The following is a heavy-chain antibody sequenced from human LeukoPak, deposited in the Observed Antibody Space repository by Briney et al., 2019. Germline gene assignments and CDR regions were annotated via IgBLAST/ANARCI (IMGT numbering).Heavy chain of an antibody. V-gene: IGHV1-69*13. D-gene: IGHD3-22*01. J-gene: IGHJ4*02. CDR3: ARGPTYYYDSSGYYSTYYFDY. Sequence: GASVKVSCKASGGTFSSYAISWVRQAPGQGLEWMGGIIPIFGTANYAQKFQGRVTITADESTSTAYMELSSLRSEDTAVYYCARGPTYYYDSSGYYSTYYFDYWAREPWSPSPQ. CDR2: IIPIFGTA. CDR1: GGTFSSYA.